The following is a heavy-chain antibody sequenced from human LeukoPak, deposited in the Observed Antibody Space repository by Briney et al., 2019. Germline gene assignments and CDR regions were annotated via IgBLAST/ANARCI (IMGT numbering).Heavy chain of an antibody. V-gene: IGHV3-23*01. J-gene: IGHJ4*02. CDR3: ARGSGSSWYFYFDY. D-gene: IGHD6-13*01. CDR2: ISGSGGVT. Sequence: GGSLRLSCAASGFTFSGYAMTWVRQAPGQGLEWVSSISGSGGVTKYADSVQGRFTISRDNSEKSMNVEMNSLRAEDTALYYCARGSGSSWYFYFDYWGQGTLVTVSS. CDR1: GFTFSGYA.